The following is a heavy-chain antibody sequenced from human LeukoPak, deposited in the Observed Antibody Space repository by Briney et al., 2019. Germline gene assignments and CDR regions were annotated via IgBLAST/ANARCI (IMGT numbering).Heavy chain of an antibody. D-gene: IGHD2-15*01. CDR1: GFTFSSYS. V-gene: IGHV3-21*01. J-gene: IGHJ4*02. CDR3: AREGLPSGATKIFDY. CDR2: IRTVTSSI. Sequence: PGGSLRLSCAVSGFTFSSYSMHWLRQAPGKGLEWVSCIRTVTSSIYYADAVKGRFTVSRDNAKNSLYLEMNSLRAEDTAVYYCAREGLPSGATKIFDYWGQGTLVAVSS.